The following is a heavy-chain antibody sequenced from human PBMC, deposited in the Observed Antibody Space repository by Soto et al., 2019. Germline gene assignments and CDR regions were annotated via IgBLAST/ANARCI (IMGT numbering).Heavy chain of an antibody. CDR2: IYYNGDT. J-gene: IGHJ3*01. CDR1: GGSVSSGNYV. CDR3: ARRLSDNLTQGDDFDF. D-gene: IGHD1-20*01. Sequence: QLQESGPGLVKPAETLSLNCAVSGGSVSSGNYVWGWIRKPPGKGLLGIGNIYYNGDTYYCPSLKSRVTMYVDTAQNQFSRRLTSVTDADTAVYYCARRLSDNLTQGDDFDFWGQGALGTVSS. V-gene: IGHV4-39*01.